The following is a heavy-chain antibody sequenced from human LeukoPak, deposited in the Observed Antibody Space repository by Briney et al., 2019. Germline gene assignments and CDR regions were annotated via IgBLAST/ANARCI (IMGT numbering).Heavy chain of an antibody. CDR2: ISYDGSNK. D-gene: IGHD3-22*01. Sequence: GGSLRLSCAASGFTFSSYAMHWVRQAPGKGLEWVAVISYDGSNKYYADSVEGRFTISRDNAKNSLYLQMNSLRDEDTAVYYCARKGSGYWYFDLWGRGTLVTVSS. V-gene: IGHV3-30-3*01. J-gene: IGHJ2*01. CDR1: GFTFSSYA. CDR3: ARKGSGYWYFDL.